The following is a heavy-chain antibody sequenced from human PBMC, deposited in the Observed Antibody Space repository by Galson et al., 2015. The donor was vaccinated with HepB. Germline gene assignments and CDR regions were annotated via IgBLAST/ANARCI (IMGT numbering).Heavy chain of an antibody. CDR2: LNNNGGTT. D-gene: IGHD4-11*01. CDR3: VKGSQSFCDSKSDF. Sequence: SLRLSCAASEFTFSDYAMHWVRQAPGKGLEYVSCLNNNGGTTYYVDSVKGRFTTSRDNSKNTLFLQMSSLRTEDTAVYHCVKGSQSFCDSKSDFWGQGTLVTVA. V-gene: IGHV3-64D*06. J-gene: IGHJ4*02. CDR1: EFTFSDYA.